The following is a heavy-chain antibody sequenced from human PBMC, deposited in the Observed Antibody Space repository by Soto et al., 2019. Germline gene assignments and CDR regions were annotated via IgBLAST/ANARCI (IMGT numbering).Heavy chain of an antibody. CDR2: IYHSVST. CDR3: ARKAYSASGRINLFDS. CDR1: GYSINSDDY. D-gene: IGHD3-10*01. J-gene: IGHJ4*02. Sequence: SETLSLTCTVSGYSINSDDYWVWILQPPGKGLEWIASIYHSVSTLYNPSLRSRVTISIDTAKNQFSLRLTAVTAADTAMYYCARKAYSASGRINLFDSWGQGTLVTVSS. V-gene: IGHV4-38-2*02.